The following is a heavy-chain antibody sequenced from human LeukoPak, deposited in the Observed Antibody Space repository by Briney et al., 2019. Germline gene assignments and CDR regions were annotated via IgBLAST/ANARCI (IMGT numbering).Heavy chain of an antibody. CDR1: GYTFTSYG. J-gene: IGHJ6*03. CDR2: ISAYNGNT. CDR3: ARDISITIFGVVITGYMDV. V-gene: IGHV1-18*01. D-gene: IGHD3-3*01. Sequence: GASVKVSCKASGYTFTSYGISWVRQAPGQGLGWMGWISAYNGNTNYAQKLQGRVTMTTDTSTSTAYMELRSLRSDDTAVYYCARDISITIFGVVITGYMDVWGKGTTVTVSS.